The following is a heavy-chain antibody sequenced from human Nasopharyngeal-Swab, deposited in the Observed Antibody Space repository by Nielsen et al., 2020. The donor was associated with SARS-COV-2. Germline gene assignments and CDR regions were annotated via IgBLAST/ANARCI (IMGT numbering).Heavy chain of an antibody. J-gene: IGHJ6*02. V-gene: IGHV1-8*01. CDR2: MNPNSGNT. CDR3: AREGNYGDYPDYYYYGMYV. CDR1: GYTFTSYD. D-gene: IGHD4-17*01. Sequence: ASVQVSCKASGYTFTSYDINWVRQATGQGLEWMGWMNPNSGNTGYAQKFQGRVTITADESTSTAYMELSSLRSEDTAVYYCAREGNYGDYPDYYYYGMYVWGQGTTVTVSS.